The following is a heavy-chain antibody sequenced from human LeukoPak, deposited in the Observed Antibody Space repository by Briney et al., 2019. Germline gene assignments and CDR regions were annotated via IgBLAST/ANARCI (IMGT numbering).Heavy chain of an antibody. Sequence: PSETLSLTCSVSGYSISSGYYWSWIRQPPGKGLEWIGYIYYSGSTNYNPSLKSRVTISVDTSKNQFSLKLSSVTAADTAVYYCAMYYYGSGSYSYFDYWGQGTLVTVSS. CDR1: GYSISSGYY. J-gene: IGHJ4*02. CDR2: IYYSGST. V-gene: IGHV4-59*08. CDR3: AMYYYGSGSYSYFDY. D-gene: IGHD3-10*01.